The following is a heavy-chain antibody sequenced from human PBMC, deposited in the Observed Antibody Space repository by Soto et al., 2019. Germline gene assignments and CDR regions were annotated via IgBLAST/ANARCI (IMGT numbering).Heavy chain of an antibody. V-gene: IGHV3-23*01. CDR2: IHGDGDYS. Sequence: EVQLLDSGGGLVQPGGSLRLSCAASGFMFSCCAMSWVRQAPGKGLEWVSTIHGDGDYSHYTDSVEGRFTISRDNSXXXLXXXXXXXXXXXXXXXXXXXXXXXXSXXXWSFAVWGRGTLVTVSS. CDR3: XXXXXXXSXXXWSFAV. J-gene: IGHJ2*01. CDR1: GFMFSCCA.